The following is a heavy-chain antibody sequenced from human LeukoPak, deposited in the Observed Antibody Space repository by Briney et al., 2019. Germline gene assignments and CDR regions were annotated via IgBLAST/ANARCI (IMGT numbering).Heavy chain of an antibody. CDR1: GFTFSSYA. V-gene: IGHV3-30*04. D-gene: IGHD3-10*01. Sequence: GGSLRLSCAASGFTFSSYAMHWVRQAPGKGLEWVAVISYDGSNKYYADSVKGRFTISRDNSKNTLYLQMNSLRAEDTAVYYSARERWFGDSAFDYWGQGTLVIVSS. CDR2: ISYDGSNK. J-gene: IGHJ4*02. CDR3: ARERWFGDSAFDY.